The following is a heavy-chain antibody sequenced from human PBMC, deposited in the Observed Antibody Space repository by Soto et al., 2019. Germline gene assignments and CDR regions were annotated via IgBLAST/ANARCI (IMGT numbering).Heavy chain of an antibody. Sequence: PGGSLRLSCAASGFTFSSYSMNWVRQAPGKGLEWVSSISSSSSYIYYADSVKGRFTISRGNAKNSLYLHMNSLRAEDTAVYYCAGLVAGPRYFDYWGQGTLVTVS. V-gene: IGHV3-21*01. J-gene: IGHJ4*02. CDR2: ISSSSSYI. CDR3: AGLVAGPRYFDY. D-gene: IGHD6-19*01. CDR1: GFTFSSYS.